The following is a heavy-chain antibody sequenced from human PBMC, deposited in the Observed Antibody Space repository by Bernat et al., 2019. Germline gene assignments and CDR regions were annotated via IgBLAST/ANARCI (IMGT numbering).Heavy chain of an antibody. CDR3: ARDSEGGYLFDY. J-gene: IGHJ4*02. Sequence: QVQLVESGGGVVQPGRSLRLSCAASGFTFSSYGMHWVRQAPGKGLEWVAVKWYDGSNKYYADSVKGRFTISRDNSKNTLYLQMNSLRAEDTAVYYCARDSEGGYLFDYWGQGTLVTVSS. CDR1: GFTFSSYG. CDR2: KWYDGSNK. V-gene: IGHV3-33*01. D-gene: IGHD5-12*01.